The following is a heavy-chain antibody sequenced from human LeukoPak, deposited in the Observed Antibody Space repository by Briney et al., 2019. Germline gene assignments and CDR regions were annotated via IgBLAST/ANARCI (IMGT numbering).Heavy chain of an antibody. CDR1: GFTFSTYA. V-gene: IGHV3-64D*09. Sequence: PGGSLRLSCSGSGFTFSTYALHWVRQAPGKGPEYVSAISSNGGSTYYADSVKGRFTISRDNSKNTLYLQMSSLRAEDTAVYYCVKTGIAARLGYFDYWGQGTLVTVSS. D-gene: IGHD6-6*01. CDR3: VKTGIAARLGYFDY. CDR2: ISSNGGST. J-gene: IGHJ4*02.